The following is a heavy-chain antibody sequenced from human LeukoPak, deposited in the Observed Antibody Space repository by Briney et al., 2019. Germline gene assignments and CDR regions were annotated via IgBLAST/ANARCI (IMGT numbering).Heavy chain of an antibody. CDR3: ARGGVTIFGVVTTPDY. CDR2: INWNGGST. CDR1: GFTFDDYG. V-gene: IGHV3-20*04. Sequence: PGGSLRLSCAASGFTFDDYGMGWVRQAPGKGLEWVSGINWNGGSTYYADSVKGRFTISRDNAKNSLYLQMNSLRAEDTALYYCARGGVTIFGVVTTPDYWGQGTLVTVSS. J-gene: IGHJ4*02. D-gene: IGHD3-3*01.